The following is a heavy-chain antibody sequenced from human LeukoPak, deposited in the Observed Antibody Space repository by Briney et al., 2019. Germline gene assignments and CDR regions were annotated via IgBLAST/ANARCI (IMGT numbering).Heavy chain of an antibody. CDR1: GGSISSYY. V-gene: IGHV4-59*01. CDR2: ISYSGST. CDR3: AREWVVRGVNYLDY. J-gene: IGHJ4*02. Sequence: SETLSLTCTVSGGSISSYYWSWIRQPPGKGLEWIGYISYSGSTNYNPSLKSRVTISVDTSKNQFSLKLTSVTAADTAVYYCAREWVVRGVNYLDYWGQGTLVTVSS. D-gene: IGHD3-10*01.